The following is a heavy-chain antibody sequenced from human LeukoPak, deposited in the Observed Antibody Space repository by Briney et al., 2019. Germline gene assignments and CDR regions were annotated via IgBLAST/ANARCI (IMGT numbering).Heavy chain of an antibody. D-gene: IGHD3-3*01. Sequence: GGSLRLSCAASGFTFSSYSMNWVRQAPGKGLERVSSISSSSSYIYYADSVKGRFTISRDNAKNSLYLQMNSLRAEDTAVYYCARGRDDFWSGYPLIAYYYGMDVWGQGTTVTVSS. CDR1: GFTFSSYS. CDR3: ARGRDDFWSGYPLIAYYYGMDV. CDR2: ISSSSSYI. J-gene: IGHJ6*02. V-gene: IGHV3-21*01.